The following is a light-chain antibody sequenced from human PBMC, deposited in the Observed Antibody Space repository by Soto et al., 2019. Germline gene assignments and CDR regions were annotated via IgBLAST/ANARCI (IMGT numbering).Light chain of an antibody. CDR3: CSYAGSSTGV. CDR2: EGS. Sequence: QSALTQPASVSGSPGQSITISCTGTSSDVGSYNFVSWYQQHPGKAPKLMIYEGSERPSGVSNRFSGSKSGNTASLTISGLQAEDEADYYCCSYAGSSTGVFGGGTKLTVL. J-gene: IGLJ3*02. V-gene: IGLV2-23*01. CDR1: SSDVGSYNF.